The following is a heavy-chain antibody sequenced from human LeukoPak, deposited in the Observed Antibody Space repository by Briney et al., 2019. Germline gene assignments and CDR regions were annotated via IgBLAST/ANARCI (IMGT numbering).Heavy chain of an antibody. Sequence: VASVKVSCKASGYTFTDYYMHWVRQAPGQGLEWMGWINPNSGGTNYAQKFQGRVTMTRDTSISTAYMELSRLRSDDSAVYYCARLQGCTSTTCRGEDYWGQGTLATVSS. D-gene: IGHD2-2*01. V-gene: IGHV1-2*02. CDR3: ARLQGCTSTTCRGEDY. CDR1: GYTFTDYY. J-gene: IGHJ4*02. CDR2: INPNSGGT.